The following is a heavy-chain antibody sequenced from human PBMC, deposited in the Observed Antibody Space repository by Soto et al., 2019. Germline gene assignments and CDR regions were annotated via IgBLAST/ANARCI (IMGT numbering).Heavy chain of an antibody. CDR1: GGTFSSYT. Sequence: QVQLVQSGAEVKKPGSSVKVSCKASGGTFSSYTSSGVRQAPGQGLEWMGRIIPILGIANYAQKFQGRVTITTDKSTSTAYMELSSLRSEDTAVYYCASRSDSSDYWGQGPLVTVSS. CDR3: ASRSDSSDY. V-gene: IGHV1-69*02. J-gene: IGHJ4*02. CDR2: IIPILGIA. D-gene: IGHD3-22*01.